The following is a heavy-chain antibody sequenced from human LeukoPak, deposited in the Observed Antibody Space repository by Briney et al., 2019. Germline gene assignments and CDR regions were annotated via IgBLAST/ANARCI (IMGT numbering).Heavy chain of an antibody. CDR3: ARDLGPPMLYGDITYYYYYMDV. J-gene: IGHJ6*03. CDR1: GYTFIDYC. Sequence: GASVKVSCKASGYTFIDYCHHWVRQAPGQGLEWMGWINPNSGATKFAQKFQGRVTMTRDTSISTAYIELNWLKSDDTAVYYCARDLGPPMLYGDITYYYYYMDVWGKGTTVTVSS. V-gene: IGHV1-2*02. D-gene: IGHD2-8*01. CDR2: INPNSGAT.